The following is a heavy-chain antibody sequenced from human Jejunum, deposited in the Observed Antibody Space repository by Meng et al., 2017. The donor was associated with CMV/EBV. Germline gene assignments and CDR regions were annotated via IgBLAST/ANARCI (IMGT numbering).Heavy chain of an antibody. J-gene: IGHJ5*02. Sequence: SCDVSGFSAHTTGMSWVRQAPGKGLEWVATVSSGGPGADTFYADSVKGRFTLSTDDSENTLYLQMNSLRIDDTAVYYCTKRGMVKLESWGQGTLVTVSS. CDR3: TKRGMVKLES. CDR2: SSGGPGADT. CDR1: GFSAHTTG. V-gene: IGHV3-23*01. D-gene: IGHD2-8*01.